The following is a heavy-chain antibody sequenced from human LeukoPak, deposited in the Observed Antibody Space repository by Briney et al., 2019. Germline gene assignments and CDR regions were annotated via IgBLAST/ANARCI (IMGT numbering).Heavy chain of an antibody. D-gene: IGHD6-13*01. J-gene: IGHJ4*02. CDR1: GFTFSSYE. CDR3: ARERTGYHYFDY. Sequence: GGSLRLSCAASGFTFSSYEMNWVRQAPGKGLEWVSYISSSGSTIYYADSVKGRFTISRDNAKNSLYLQMNSLRAEDTAVYYCARERTGYHYFDYWGQGTLVTVSS. CDR2: ISSSGSTI. V-gene: IGHV3-48*03.